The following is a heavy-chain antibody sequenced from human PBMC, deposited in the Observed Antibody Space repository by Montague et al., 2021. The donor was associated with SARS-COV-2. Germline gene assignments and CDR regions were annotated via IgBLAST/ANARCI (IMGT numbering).Heavy chain of an antibody. CDR1: GVSISSGSYY. V-gene: IGHV4-61*01. CDR3: VREKYYFDDSGSK. Sequence: SETLSLTCSVSGVSISSGSYYWCWLRQPPGKGLEWIGNVYHTGSTNYNPSLKRRVTLSIDTSKNQFSLHLTSATAADTAVYYCVREKYYFDDSGSKWGQGTLVTV. CDR2: VYHTGST. D-gene: IGHD3-22*01. J-gene: IGHJ4*02.